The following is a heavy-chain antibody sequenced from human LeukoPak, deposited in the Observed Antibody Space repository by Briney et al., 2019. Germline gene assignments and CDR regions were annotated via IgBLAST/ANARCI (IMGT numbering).Heavy chain of an antibody. V-gene: IGHV4-59*01. CDR3: ARVMHYYDSSGYYYEDYYYYGMNV. CDR2: IYYSGST. J-gene: IGHJ6*02. D-gene: IGHD3-22*01. Sequence: SETLSLTCTVSGGSISSYYWSWIRQPPGKGLEWIGYIYYSGSTNYNPSLKSRVTISVDTSKNQFSLKLSSVTAADTAVYYCARVMHYYDSSGYYYEDYYYYGMNVWGQGTTVTVSS. CDR1: GGSISSYY.